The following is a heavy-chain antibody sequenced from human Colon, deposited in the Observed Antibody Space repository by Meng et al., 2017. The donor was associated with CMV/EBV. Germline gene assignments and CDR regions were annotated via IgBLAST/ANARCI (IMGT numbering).Heavy chain of an antibody. CDR3: TTDRVGAMFYTNPFDY. Sequence: GGSLRLSCAASGFTFDDYAMHWVRQAPGKGLEWVSSITWNSGRTGYVDSVEGRFTISRDNAKNTLFLQMNSLGADDTGVYFCTTDRVGAMFYTNPFDYWGQGTLVTVSS. CDR1: GFTFDDYA. D-gene: IGHD1-26*01. V-gene: IGHV3-9*01. J-gene: IGHJ4*02. CDR2: ITWNSGRT.